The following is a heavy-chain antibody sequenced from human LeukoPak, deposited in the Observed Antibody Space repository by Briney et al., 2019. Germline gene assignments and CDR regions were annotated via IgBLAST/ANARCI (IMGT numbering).Heavy chain of an antibody. V-gene: IGHV1-46*01. J-gene: IGHJ4*02. Sequence: ASVKVSCKASGYTFTSYYMHWVRQAPGQGLEWMGIINPSGGTTTYAQKFQGRVTMTRHTSTSTVYMELSSLRSEDTTVYYCARERPSGSYLEAVDYWGQGTLVTVSS. CDR2: INPSGGTT. CDR3: ARERPSGSYLEAVDY. CDR1: GYTFTSYY. D-gene: IGHD1-26*01.